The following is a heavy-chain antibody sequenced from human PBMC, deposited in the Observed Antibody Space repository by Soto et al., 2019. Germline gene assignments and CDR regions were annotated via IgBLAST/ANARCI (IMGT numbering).Heavy chain of an antibody. CDR3: ARAGYSSGWYEVYNWFDP. J-gene: IGHJ5*02. D-gene: IGHD6-19*01. Sequence: PSETLSLTCAVYGGSFSGYYWSWIRQPPGKGLEWIGEINHSGSTNYNPSLKSRVTISVDTSKNQFSLKLSSVTAADTAVYYCARAGYSSGWYEVYNWFDPWGQGTLVTVSS. V-gene: IGHV4-34*01. CDR1: GGSFSGYY. CDR2: INHSGST.